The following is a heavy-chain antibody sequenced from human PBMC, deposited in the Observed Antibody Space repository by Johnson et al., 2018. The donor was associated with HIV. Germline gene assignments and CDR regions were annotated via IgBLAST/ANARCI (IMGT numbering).Heavy chain of an antibody. CDR2: IYSGGST. CDR3: AREEGTDILTRGDAFDI. D-gene: IGHD3-9*01. V-gene: IGHV3-NL1*01. J-gene: IGHJ3*02. CDR1: GFTFSSYG. Sequence: QVQLVESGGGVVQPGRSLRLSCAASGFTFSSYGMHWVRQAPGKGLEWVAVIYSGGSTYYADSVKGRFTISRDNAKKSLYLQMNSLGAEDTAVYYCAREEGTDILTRGDAFDIWGQGTMVIVSS.